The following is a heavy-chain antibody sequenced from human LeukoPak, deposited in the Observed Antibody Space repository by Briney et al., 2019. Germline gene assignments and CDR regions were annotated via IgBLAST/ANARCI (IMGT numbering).Heavy chain of an antibody. CDR3: ARPSRKYNWNYIS. V-gene: IGHV1-8*01. D-gene: IGHD1-7*01. J-gene: IGHJ5*02. CDR2: MNPNSGNT. Sequence: AASVKVSCKASGYTFTSYDINWVRQATGQGLEWMGWMNPNSGNTGYAQKFQGRVTMTRNTSISTAYMELSSLRPEDTAVYYCARPSRKYNWNYISWGQGTLVTVSS. CDR1: GYTFTSYD.